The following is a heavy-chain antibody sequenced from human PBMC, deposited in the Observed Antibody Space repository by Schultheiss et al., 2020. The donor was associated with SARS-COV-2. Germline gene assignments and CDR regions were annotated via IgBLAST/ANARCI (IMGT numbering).Heavy chain of an antibody. CDR2: INHSGST. Sequence: SQTLSLTCAVYGGSFSGYNWSWIRQPPGKGLEWIGEINHSGSTNYNPSLKSRVTISVDTSKNQFSLQLNSVTPEDTAVYYCARGAKYGSGRFDPWGQGTLVTVSS. D-gene: IGHD3-10*01. J-gene: IGHJ5*02. CDR3: ARGAKYGSGRFDP. CDR1: GGSFSGYN. V-gene: IGHV4-34*01.